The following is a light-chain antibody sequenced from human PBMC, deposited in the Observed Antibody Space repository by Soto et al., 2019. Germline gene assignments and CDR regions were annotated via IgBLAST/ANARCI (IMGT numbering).Light chain of an antibody. J-gene: IGKJ2*01. CDR1: QTIGTH. V-gene: IGKV1-39*01. Sequence: DIQMTQSPSSLSASVGDRVTITCRASQTIGTHLNWYQQKPGKAPKLLIYAASTLQSGVPSRFSGSGSGTDFTLTISSLQPEDFATYYCQQSLTIPYTFGQGTKLEIK. CDR2: AAS. CDR3: QQSLTIPYT.